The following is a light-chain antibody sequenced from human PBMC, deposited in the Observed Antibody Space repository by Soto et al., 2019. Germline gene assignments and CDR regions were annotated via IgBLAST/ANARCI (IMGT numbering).Light chain of an antibody. CDR3: CSYAGSSTSVV. CDR2: EGS. Sequence: QSVLTQPASVSGSPGQSITISCTGTSSDVGSYNLVSWYQQHPGKAPKLMIYEGSKRPSGVSSRFSGSKSGNTASLTISGLQAEDEADYYCCSYAGSSTSVVFGGGTKVTVL. J-gene: IGLJ2*01. V-gene: IGLV2-23*01. CDR1: SSDVGSYNL.